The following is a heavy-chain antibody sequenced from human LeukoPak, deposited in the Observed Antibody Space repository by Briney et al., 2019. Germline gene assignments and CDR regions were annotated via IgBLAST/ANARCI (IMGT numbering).Heavy chain of an antibody. CDR1: EFTFSTYW. Sequence: GGSLRLSCVASEFTFSTYWMSWVRQAPGKGLEWVANIKQDGSEKYYVDSVKGRFTIPRDNAKNSLYLQMNSLRAEDTAVYYCARDQTDAIYYYYYYGMDVWGQGTTVTVSS. CDR2: IKQDGSEK. CDR3: ARDQTDAIYYYYYYGMDV. D-gene: IGHD2-2*01. J-gene: IGHJ6*02. V-gene: IGHV3-7*03.